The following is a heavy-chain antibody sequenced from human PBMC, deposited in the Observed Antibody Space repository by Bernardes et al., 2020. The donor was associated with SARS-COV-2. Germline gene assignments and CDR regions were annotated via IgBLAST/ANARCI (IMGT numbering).Heavy chain of an antibody. CDR2: VSDDGGTT. CDR1: GFTFSSYG. Sequence: GGSLRLSCAASGFTFSSYGMHWVRQAPGKGLEWVSVVSDDGGTTYYEDSVKGRFTISRDNSKNTLFLQMNSLRADDSAVYFCAKEGTGTTSQFCFDCWGQGTLVTVSS. CDR3: AKEGTGTTSQFCFDC. V-gene: IGHV3-30*18. J-gene: IGHJ4*02. D-gene: IGHD3-10*01.